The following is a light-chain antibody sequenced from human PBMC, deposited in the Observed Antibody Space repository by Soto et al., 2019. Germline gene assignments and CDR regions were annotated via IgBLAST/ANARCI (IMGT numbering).Light chain of an antibody. J-gene: IGKJ5*01. CDR3: QQLNTLPVT. CDR1: QGISSY. Sequence: DIQLTQSPSFLSASVGDRVTISCRASQGISSYLAWYQQTPGKAPKLLIYASSTLQSGVPSRFSGSGSGTEFTLTIGSLQDEDFATYYCQQLNTLPVTFGQGTRLDI. CDR2: ASS. V-gene: IGKV1-9*01.